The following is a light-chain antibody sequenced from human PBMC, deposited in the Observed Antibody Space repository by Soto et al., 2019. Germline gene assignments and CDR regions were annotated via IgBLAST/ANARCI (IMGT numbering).Light chain of an antibody. Sequence: QSVLTQPPSVSGAPGQRVTISCTGSSSNIGAGYDVHWYQQLPGTAHKLLIYGNSNRPSGVPDRFSGSKSGTSASLAITGLQAEDEADYYCQSYDSSLSEGVFGTGTKVTVL. V-gene: IGLV1-40*01. J-gene: IGLJ1*01. CDR3: QSYDSSLSEGV. CDR1: SSNIGAGYD. CDR2: GNS.